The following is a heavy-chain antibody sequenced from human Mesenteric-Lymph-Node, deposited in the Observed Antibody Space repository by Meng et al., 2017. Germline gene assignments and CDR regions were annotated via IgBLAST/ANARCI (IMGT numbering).Heavy chain of an antibody. Sequence: GSLRLSCAVSGFTFSTFGMHWIRQPPGKGLEWIGEINHSGSTNYNPSLKSRVTISVDTSKNQFSLKLSSVTAADTAVYYCARRTSGWYYDYWGQGTLVTVSS. D-gene: IGHD6-19*01. CDR1: GFTFSTFG. V-gene: IGHV4-34*01. CDR3: ARRTSGWYYDY. J-gene: IGHJ4*02. CDR2: INHSGST.